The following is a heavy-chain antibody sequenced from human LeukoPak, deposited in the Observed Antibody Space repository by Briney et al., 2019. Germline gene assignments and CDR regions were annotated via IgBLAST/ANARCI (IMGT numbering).Heavy chain of an antibody. CDR3: ARGGRVPYDFWSGYFPYYYYGMDV. Sequence: SETLSLTCAVYGGSFSGYYWSWIRQAAGKGLEWIGRIYTSGSTNYNPSLKSRVTMSVDTSKNQFSLKLSSVTAADTAVYYCARGGRVPYDFWSGYFPYYYYGMDVWGQGTTVTVSS. CDR1: GGSFSGYY. J-gene: IGHJ6*02. CDR2: IYTSGST. D-gene: IGHD3-3*01. V-gene: IGHV4-59*10.